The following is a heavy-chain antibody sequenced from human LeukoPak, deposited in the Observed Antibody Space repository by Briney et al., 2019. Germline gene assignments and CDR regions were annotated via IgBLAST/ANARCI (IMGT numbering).Heavy chain of an antibody. CDR1: GFTFSSYS. CDR3: AKLDAGMIVVVPFDY. V-gene: IGHV3-21*04. CDR2: ISSSSSYI. D-gene: IGHD3-22*01. Sequence: PGGPLRLSCAASGFTFSSYSMNWVRQAPGKGLEWVSSISSSSSYIYYADSVKGRFTISRDNSKNTLYLQMNSLRAEDTAVYYCAKLDAGMIVVVPFDYWGQGTLVTVSS. J-gene: IGHJ4*02.